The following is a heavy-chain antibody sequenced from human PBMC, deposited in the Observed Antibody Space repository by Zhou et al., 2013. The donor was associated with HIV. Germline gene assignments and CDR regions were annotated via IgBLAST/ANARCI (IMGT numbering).Heavy chain of an antibody. V-gene: IGHV1-18*01. CDR2: ISAYNGNT. Sequence: QVQLVQSGPEVKRPGASVKVSCKASGYTLTDFGISWVRQAPGQGLEWMGWISAYNGNTNYAQKLQGRVTMTTDTSTSTAYMELRSLRSDDTAVYYCARDHDILTGPYYGMDVWGQGTTVTVSS. CDR3: ARDHDILTGPYYGMDV. J-gene: IGHJ6*02. D-gene: IGHD3-9*01. CDR1: GYTLTDFG.